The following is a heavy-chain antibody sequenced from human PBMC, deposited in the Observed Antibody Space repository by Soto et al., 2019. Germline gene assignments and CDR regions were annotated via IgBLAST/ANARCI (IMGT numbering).Heavy chain of an antibody. D-gene: IGHD4-4*01. J-gene: IGHJ4*02. CDR1: GFTFSSYW. CDR3: ARAAYTVTSLYYFDY. V-gene: IGHV3-7*01. CDR2: IKQDGSEK. Sequence: GGSLRLSCAASGFTFSSYWMSWVRQAPGKGLEWVANIKQDGSEKYYVDSVKGRFTISRDNAKNSLYLQMNSLRAEDTAVYYCARAAYTVTSLYYFDYWGQGTLVTVSS.